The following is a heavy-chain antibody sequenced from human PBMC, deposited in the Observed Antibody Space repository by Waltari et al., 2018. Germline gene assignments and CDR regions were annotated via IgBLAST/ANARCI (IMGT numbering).Heavy chain of an antibody. CDR2: IYHSGST. V-gene: IGHV4-30-2*01. CDR3: AGNSPYYYYMDV. J-gene: IGHJ6*03. D-gene: IGHD4-4*01. CDR1: GGSISSGGYS. Sequence: QLQLQESGSGLVKPSQTLSLTCAVSGGSISSGGYSWSGIRQPPGKGLEWIGYIYHSGSTYYNPSLKSRVTISVDRSKNQFSLKLSSVTAADTAVYYSAGNSPYYYYMDVWGKGTTVTVSS.